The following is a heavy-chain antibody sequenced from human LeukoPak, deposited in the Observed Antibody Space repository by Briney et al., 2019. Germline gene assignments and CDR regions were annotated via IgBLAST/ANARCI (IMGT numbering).Heavy chain of an antibody. D-gene: IGHD3-10*01. CDR1: GFTFTSSA. CDR3: AADVYGSGRTSDY. Sequence: TSVKVSCKASGFTFTSSAVQWVRQARGQRLEWIGWIVVGSGNTNYAQKFQERVTITRDMSTSTAYMELSSLRSEDTAVYYCAADVYGSGRTSDYWGQGTLVTVSS. V-gene: IGHV1-58*01. CDR2: IVVGSGNT. J-gene: IGHJ4*02.